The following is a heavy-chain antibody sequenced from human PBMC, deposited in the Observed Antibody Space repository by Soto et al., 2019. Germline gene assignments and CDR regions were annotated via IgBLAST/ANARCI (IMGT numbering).Heavy chain of an antibody. CDR1: GNTLSSYA. V-gene: IGHV1-69*11. CDR3: ARGFQPMLPLDF. D-gene: IGHD3-3*01. J-gene: IGHJ4*02. CDR2: IIPILGTT. Sequence: QAQLVQSGAEVKKPGSSVNVTCKASGNTLSSYAFTWLRQAPGKGFELMGTIIPILGTTEYEQKVQGRVTITADESTTTVYMELSGLTSADTAIYFCARGFQPMLPLDFWGQGNLVTVSS.